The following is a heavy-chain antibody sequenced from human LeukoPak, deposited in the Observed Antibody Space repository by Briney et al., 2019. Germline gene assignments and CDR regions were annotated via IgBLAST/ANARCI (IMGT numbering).Heavy chain of an antibody. CDR3: ARMRRYVDWLLARYYYYGMDV. CDR1: GYTLTELS. V-gene: IGHV1-24*01. Sequence: EASVKVSCKVSGYTLTELSMHWVRQAPGKGLEWMGVFDPEDGETIYAQKLQGRVTMTEDTSTDTAYMELSSLRSEDTAVYYCARMRRYVDWLLARYYYYGMDVWGKGTTVTVSS. D-gene: IGHD3-9*01. J-gene: IGHJ6*04. CDR2: FDPEDGET.